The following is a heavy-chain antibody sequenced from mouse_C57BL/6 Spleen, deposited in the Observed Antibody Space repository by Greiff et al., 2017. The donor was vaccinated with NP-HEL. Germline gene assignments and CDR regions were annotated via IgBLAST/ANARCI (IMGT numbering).Heavy chain of an antibody. J-gene: IGHJ4*01. CDR2: IWSGGST. CDR3: ARPELGRNYAMDY. CDR1: GFSLTSYG. D-gene: IGHD4-1*01. V-gene: IGHV2-2*01. Sequence: QVQLQQSGPGLVQPSQSLSITCTVSGFSLTSYGVHWVRQSPGKGLEWLGVIWSGGSTDYNAAFISRLSISQDNSNSQVFFKRNSLQADDTAIYYCARPELGRNYAMDYWGQGTSVTVSS.